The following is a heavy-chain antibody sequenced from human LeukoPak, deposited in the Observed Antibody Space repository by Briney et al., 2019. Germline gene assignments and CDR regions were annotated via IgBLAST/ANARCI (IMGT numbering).Heavy chain of an antibody. CDR2: ISISGGSI. D-gene: IGHD6-6*01. CDR1: GVSFGRYA. Sequence: GGSLRLSCAASGVSFGRYAMSWVRQAPGKGLEWVSDISISGGSIYYADSVKGRFTISRDNSKNTLYLQMNSLRSEDTAVYYCARGDSTSSHSDYWGQGTLVTVSS. J-gene: IGHJ4*02. V-gene: IGHV3-23*01. CDR3: ARGDSTSSHSDY.